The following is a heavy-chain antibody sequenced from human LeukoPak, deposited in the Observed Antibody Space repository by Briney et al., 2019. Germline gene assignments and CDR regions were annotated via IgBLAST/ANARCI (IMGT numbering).Heavy chain of an antibody. CDR3: ARDKTSNTAMVAGAFDI. CDR2: IYYSGST. Sequence: PSETLCLTCTVSGGSISSSSYYWGWIRQPPGKGLEWIGSIYYSGSTYYNPSLKSRVTISVDTSKNQFSLKLSSVTAADTAVYYCARDKTSNTAMVAGAFDIWGQGTMVTVSS. V-gene: IGHV4-39*07. D-gene: IGHD5-18*01. CDR1: GGSISSSSYY. J-gene: IGHJ3*02.